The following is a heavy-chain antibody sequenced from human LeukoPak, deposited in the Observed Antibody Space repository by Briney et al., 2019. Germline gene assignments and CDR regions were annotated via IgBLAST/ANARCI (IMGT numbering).Heavy chain of an antibody. D-gene: IGHD7-27*01. V-gene: IGHV4-59*12. Sequence: SETLSLTCTVSGGSISRNSWNWIRQSPGEGLEWIGYVDYSGSINYNPSLTSRVTISLDTSKNQFSLKLSSVTAADTAVYYCARLGSNWEFDYWGQGTLVTVSS. CDR1: GGSISRNS. J-gene: IGHJ4*02. CDR3: ARLGSNWEFDY. CDR2: VDYSGSI.